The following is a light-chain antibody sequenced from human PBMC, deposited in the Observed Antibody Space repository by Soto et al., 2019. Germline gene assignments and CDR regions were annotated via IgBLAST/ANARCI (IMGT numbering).Light chain of an antibody. CDR2: AAS. Sequence: DIQMTQSPSSLSASVGDRVTITCRASQSISSYLNWYQQKPGKAPKLLIYAASSLQSGVPSRFSGSGSGTDFTLTISSLQPEDFATYYCQQSYSTPLTCGLGTKLEIK. V-gene: IGKV1-39*01. CDR1: QSISSY. CDR3: QQSYSTPLT. J-gene: IGKJ2*01.